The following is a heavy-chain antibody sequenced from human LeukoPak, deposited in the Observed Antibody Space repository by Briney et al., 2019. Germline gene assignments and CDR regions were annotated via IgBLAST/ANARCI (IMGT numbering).Heavy chain of an antibody. CDR1: GGSFSGYY. CDR3: ASQYYYDSSGYYVDY. J-gene: IGHJ4*02. V-gene: IGHV4-34*01. CDR2: INHSGST. D-gene: IGHD3-22*01. Sequence: PSETLSLTCAVYGGSFSGYYWSWIRQPPGKGLEWIGEINHSGSTNYNPSLKSRVTISVDTSKNQFSLKLSSVTAADTAVYHCASQYYYDSSGYYVDYWGQGTLVTVSS.